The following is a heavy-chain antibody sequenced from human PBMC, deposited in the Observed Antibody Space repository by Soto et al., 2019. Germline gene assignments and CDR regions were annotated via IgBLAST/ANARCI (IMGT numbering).Heavy chain of an antibody. CDR2: IYYSGGT. J-gene: IGHJ5*02. Sequence: QVQLQESGPGLVKPSQTLSLTCTVSGGSISSGDYYWSWIRQPPGKGLEWIGFIYYSGGTYYKPSLKRRVTISVDTSKNKFSLNLSSVTAADTAVYYCARASTGELWVYANWFDPWGPGTLVNVSS. CDR1: GGSISSGDYY. V-gene: IGHV4-30-4*01. CDR3: ARASTGELWVYANWFDP. D-gene: IGHD3-16*01.